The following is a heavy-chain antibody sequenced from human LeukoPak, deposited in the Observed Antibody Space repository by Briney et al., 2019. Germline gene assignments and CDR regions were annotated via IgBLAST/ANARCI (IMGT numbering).Heavy chain of an antibody. CDR2: IYHGGST. CDR1: GYSISSGYY. V-gene: IGHV4-38-2*02. D-gene: IGHD2-2*01. CDR3: ARSMGYCSSTSCSLGY. Sequence: SETLSLTCTVSGYSISSGYYWGWIRQPPGKGLEWIGSIYHGGSTYYNPSLKSRVTISVDTSKNQFSLKLSSVTAADTAVYYCARSMGYCSSTSCSLGYWGQGTLVTVSS. J-gene: IGHJ4*02.